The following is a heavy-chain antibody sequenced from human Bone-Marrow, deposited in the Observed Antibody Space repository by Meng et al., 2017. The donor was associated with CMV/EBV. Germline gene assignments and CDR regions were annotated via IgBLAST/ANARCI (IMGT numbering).Heavy chain of an antibody. D-gene: IGHD4-23*01. CDR2: IYYSGST. J-gene: IGHJ4*02. Sequence: ESLKISCPVSGGSISSYYWSWIRQPPGKGLEWIGYIYYSGSTNYNPSLKSRVTISVDTSKNQFSLKLSSVTAADTAVYYCAREVVTPGGSFYFDYWGQGTLVTVSS. CDR3: AREVVTPGGSFYFDY. CDR1: GGSISSYY. V-gene: IGHV4-59*01.